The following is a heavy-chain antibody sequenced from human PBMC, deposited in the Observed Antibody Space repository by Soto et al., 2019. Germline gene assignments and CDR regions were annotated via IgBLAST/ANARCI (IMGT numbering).Heavy chain of an antibody. D-gene: IGHD3-10*01. Sequence: QVQLVQSGAAVKKPGSSVKVSCKASGGTFSSYAISWVRQAPGQGLEWMGGILPIFGTANYAQKFQGRVTITADESPSTADMELSSLRSEDTAVYYCARGSPASTMVRADDAFDIWGQGTMVTVSS. CDR2: ILPIFGTA. V-gene: IGHV1-69*01. CDR1: GGTFSSYA. J-gene: IGHJ3*02. CDR3: ARGSPASTMVRADDAFDI.